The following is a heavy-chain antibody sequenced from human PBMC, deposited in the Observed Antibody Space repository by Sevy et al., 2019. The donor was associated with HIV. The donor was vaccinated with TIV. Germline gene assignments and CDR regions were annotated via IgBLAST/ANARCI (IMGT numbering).Heavy chain of an antibody. J-gene: IGHJ4*02. CDR2: INPNSGGT. D-gene: IGHD2-2*01. Sequence: ASVKVSCKASGYTFTGYYMHWVRQAPGQGLEWMGWINPNSGGTNYAQTFQGRVTMTRDTSISTAYMELSRLRSDDTAVYYCASDPSSVVVPAGGYFDYWGQGTLVTVSS. CDR1: GYTFTGYY. CDR3: ASDPSSVVVPAGGYFDY. V-gene: IGHV1-2*02.